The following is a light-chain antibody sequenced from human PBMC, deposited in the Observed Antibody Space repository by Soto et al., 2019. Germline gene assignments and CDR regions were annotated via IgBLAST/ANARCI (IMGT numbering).Light chain of an antibody. J-gene: IGKJ1*01. CDR2: GAS. CDR1: QSIGGNF. V-gene: IGKV3-20*01. Sequence: EIVLTQSPGTLSLSPGEGATLSCRASQSIGGNFLAWYQQRRGQAPRLLIHGASNSATGIPYRFSGSGSGKDFNLSITRLEPEDFAVYYCQQYGGSPRTVGQGTKV. CDR3: QQYGGSPRT.